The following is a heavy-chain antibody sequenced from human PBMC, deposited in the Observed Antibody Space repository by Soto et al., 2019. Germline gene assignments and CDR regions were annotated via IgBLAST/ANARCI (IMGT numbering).Heavy chain of an antibody. V-gene: IGHV3-49*03. CDR3: TRDCSSASCYGSYYYDMDD. D-gene: IGHD2-2*01. CDR1: GFTFGGYA. J-gene: IGHJ6*02. CDR2: ISGRAYGRTT. Sequence: GGSLRLSCTASGFTFGGYAMSWFRQAPGKGLEWVGVISGRAYGRTTEYAASVKVSFTISRDDSKSNAHMQMNSLKTDDTDGYKCTRDCSSASCYGSYYYDMDDWGQGTTVTVSS.